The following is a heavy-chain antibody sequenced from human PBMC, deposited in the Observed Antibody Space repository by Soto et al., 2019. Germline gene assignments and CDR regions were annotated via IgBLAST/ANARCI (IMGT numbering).Heavy chain of an antibody. CDR1: GFTFSSYA. CDR3: AKVRTTATTHDASDI. Sequence: PGGSLRLSCAASGFTFSSYAMNWVRQAPGKGLEWVSAISGSGGTTYHADSVKGRFTISRDNSKSTLYLQMSNLRAEDTAVYYCAKVRTTATTHDASDIWGQGTMVTVSS. J-gene: IGHJ3*02. V-gene: IGHV3-23*01. CDR2: ISGSGGTT. D-gene: IGHD4-17*01.